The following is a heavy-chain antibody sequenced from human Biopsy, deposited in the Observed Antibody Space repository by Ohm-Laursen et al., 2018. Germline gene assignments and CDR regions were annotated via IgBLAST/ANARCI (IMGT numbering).Heavy chain of an antibody. CDR3: ARDYDTSGYYYVS. Sequence: TLSLTCLVSGSSISNNNYYWGWIRQPPGKGLEWIGSIFYRGSTHYKPSLKSRVNISVDTSKNQFSLKLNSVTAADTAVYYCARDYDTSGYYYVSWGQGTLVTVSS. CDR1: GSSISNNNYY. D-gene: IGHD3-22*01. V-gene: IGHV4-39*01. J-gene: IGHJ5*02. CDR2: IFYRGST.